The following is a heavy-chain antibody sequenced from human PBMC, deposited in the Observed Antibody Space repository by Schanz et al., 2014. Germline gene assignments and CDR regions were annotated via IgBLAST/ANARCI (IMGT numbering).Heavy chain of an antibody. V-gene: IGHV3-23*01. Sequence: EVQLLESGGGLVQPGGSLKLSCSASGFTFRNYALSWVRQAPGKGLAWVSAISGSGGSTYYSDSVKGRFTISRDNSNPPLYLQLTSLSADDTAVYYCAKELYSGSHYGWFDPWGQGTLVTVSS. J-gene: IGHJ5*02. CDR1: GFTFRNYA. CDR3: AKELYSGSHYGWFDP. D-gene: IGHD1-26*01. CDR2: ISGSGGST.